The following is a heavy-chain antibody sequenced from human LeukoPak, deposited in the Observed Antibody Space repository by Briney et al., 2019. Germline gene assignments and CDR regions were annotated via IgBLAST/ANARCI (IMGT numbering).Heavy chain of an antibody. V-gene: IGHV1-2*02. J-gene: IGHJ3*02. Sequence: ASVKVSCKASGGTFSSYAISWVRQAPGQGPEWMGWINPNSGGTNYAQKFQGRVTMTRDTSISTAYMELSGLRSDDTAVYYCARCSTPHWIFDAFDIWGQGTMVTVSS. CDR2: INPNSGGT. D-gene: IGHD1-1*01. CDR1: GGTFSSYA. CDR3: ARCSTPHWIFDAFDI.